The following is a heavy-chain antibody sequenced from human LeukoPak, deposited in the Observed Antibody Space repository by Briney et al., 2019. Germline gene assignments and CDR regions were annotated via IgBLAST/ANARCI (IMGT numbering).Heavy chain of an antibody. CDR3: ARGLYRTTTPYSSSNVGTFDI. Sequence: SETLSLTCAVYGGSFSGYYWSWISHHPGKGMEWIGEINHSGSTNYNPSLKSRVTISVATSKNQFSLNLSSVTAADTAVYYCARGLYRTTTPYSSSNVGTFDIWGQGTMVTVSS. D-gene: IGHD6-6*01. CDR1: GGSFSGYY. J-gene: IGHJ3*02. V-gene: IGHV4-34*01. CDR2: INHSGST.